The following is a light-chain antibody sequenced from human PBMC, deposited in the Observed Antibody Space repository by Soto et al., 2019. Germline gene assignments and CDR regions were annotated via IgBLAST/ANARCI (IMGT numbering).Light chain of an antibody. Sequence: DIQITQSPSSLSSSVPDRVTITCQASQDISNYLNWYQQKPGKAPKLLIYDASNLETGVPSRFSGSGSGTDFTFTISSLQPEDIATYYCQPYNSDSRTFGQGTKVDIK. CDR3: QPYNSDSRT. CDR2: DAS. V-gene: IGKV1-33*01. CDR1: QDISNY. J-gene: IGKJ1*01.